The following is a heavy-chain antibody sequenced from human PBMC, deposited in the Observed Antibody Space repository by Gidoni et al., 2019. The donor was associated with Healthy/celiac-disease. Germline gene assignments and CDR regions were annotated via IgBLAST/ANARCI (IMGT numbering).Heavy chain of an antibody. D-gene: IGHD3-22*01. J-gene: IGHJ2*01. V-gene: IGHV4-31*03. CDR1: GGSISSGGYY. CDR3: ARSGYDSSGYYPENWYFDL. CDR2: IYYSGST. Sequence: QVQLQESGPGLVKPSQTLSLTCTVSGGSISSGGYYWRWIRQHPGKGLEWIGYIYYSGSTYYNPSLTSRVTISVDTSKYQFSLKLSSVTAADTAVYYCARSGYDSSGYYPENWYFDLWGRGTLVTVSS.